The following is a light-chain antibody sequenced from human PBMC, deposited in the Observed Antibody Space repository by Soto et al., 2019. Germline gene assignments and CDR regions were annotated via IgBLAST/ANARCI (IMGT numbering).Light chain of an antibody. V-gene: IGLV2-8*01. CDR1: SSDVGDYNY. CDR2: EVS. Sequence: QSALTQPPSASGSLGQSVTIPCTGTSSDVGDYNYVSWYQQHPGKVPKLMIYEVSKRPSGVPDRFSGSKSGNTASLTVSGLQAEDEADYYCSSFAGSPVVSGGGTKLTVL. CDR3: SSFAGSPVV. J-gene: IGLJ2*01.